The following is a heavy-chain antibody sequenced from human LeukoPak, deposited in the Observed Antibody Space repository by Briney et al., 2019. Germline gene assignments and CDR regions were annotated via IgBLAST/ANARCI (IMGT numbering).Heavy chain of an antibody. V-gene: IGHV4-30-2*01. J-gene: IGHJ5*02. CDR1: GGSISNINYS. Sequence: SETLSLTCTVSGGSISNINYSWSWIRRPPGKGLEWIGYIYYSGSTYYNPALRSRVTISVDRSKNHFSLELNSVTAADTAVYYCARVMYGEGVRFDPWGQGTLVTVSS. CDR3: ARVMYGEGVRFDP. CDR2: IYYSGST. D-gene: IGHD2-8*01.